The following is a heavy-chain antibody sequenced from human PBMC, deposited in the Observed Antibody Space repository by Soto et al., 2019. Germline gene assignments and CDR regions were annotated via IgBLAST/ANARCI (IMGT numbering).Heavy chain of an antibody. CDR2: ISGSGGTT. Sequence: PGGSLRLSCAASGFTFSSYAMSWVRQSPGKGLEWVSVISGSGGTTDYADSVKGRFTVSRDNSKNTLYLQLNSLRAEDTAVYYCASLDASSCYFFDYWGQGTLVTVSS. CDR1: GFTFSSYA. V-gene: IGHV3-23*01. D-gene: IGHD2-15*01. J-gene: IGHJ4*02. CDR3: ASLDASSCYFFDY.